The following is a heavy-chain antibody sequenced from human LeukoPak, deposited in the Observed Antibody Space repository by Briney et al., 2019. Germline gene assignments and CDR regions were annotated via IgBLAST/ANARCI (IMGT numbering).Heavy chain of an antibody. Sequence: ASVKVSCKASGYTFTGYYMHWVRQAPGQGLEWMGWINPNSGGTNYAQKFQGRVTMTRDTSISTAYMELSRLRSDYTAVYYCARDMFEYSSSSPVDYWGQGTLVTVSS. CDR3: ARDMFEYSSSSPVDY. CDR2: INPNSGGT. J-gene: IGHJ4*02. D-gene: IGHD6-6*01. V-gene: IGHV1-2*02. CDR1: GYTFTGYY.